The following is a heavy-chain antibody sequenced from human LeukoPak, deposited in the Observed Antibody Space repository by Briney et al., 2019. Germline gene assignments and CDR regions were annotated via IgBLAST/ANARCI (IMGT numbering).Heavy chain of an antibody. D-gene: IGHD6-13*01. Sequence: GESLKISCKGSGYSFTSYWIGWVRQMPGKGLEWMGIIYPGDSDTRYSPSFQGQVTISADKSISTAYLQWSSLKASDTAMYYCARVGVEQLVVEGGWFDPWGQGTLVTVSS. CDR3: ARVGVEQLVVEGGWFDP. CDR2: IYPGDSDT. V-gene: IGHV5-51*01. J-gene: IGHJ5*02. CDR1: GYSFTSYW.